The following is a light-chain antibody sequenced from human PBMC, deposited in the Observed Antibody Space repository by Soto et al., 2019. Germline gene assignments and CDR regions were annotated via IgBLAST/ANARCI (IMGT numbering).Light chain of an antibody. J-gene: IGKJ1*01. CDR1: QTISSW. V-gene: IGKV1-5*03. CDR2: KAS. Sequence: DIPMTQSPSTLSGSVGDRVTITCRASQTISSWLTWYQQKPGKAPKLLIYKASTLKSGVPSRFSGSGSGTEFTLTISSLQPDDFAPYSCQHYNSYSESFGQGTKVELK. CDR3: QHYNSYSES.